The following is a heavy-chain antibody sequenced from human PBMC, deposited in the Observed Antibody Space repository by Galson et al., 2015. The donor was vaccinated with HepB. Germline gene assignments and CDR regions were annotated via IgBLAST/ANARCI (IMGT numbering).Heavy chain of an antibody. CDR2: ISSNGGST. CDR3: VKDLYSSGWYFGY. CDR1: GLTFSSYA. Sequence: SLRLSCAASGLTFSSYAMHWVRQAPGKGLEYVSAISSNGGSTYYADSVKGRFTISRDNSKNTLYLQMSSLRAEDTAVYYCVKDLYSSGWYFGYWGQGTLVTVSS. D-gene: IGHD6-19*01. J-gene: IGHJ4*02. V-gene: IGHV3-64D*06.